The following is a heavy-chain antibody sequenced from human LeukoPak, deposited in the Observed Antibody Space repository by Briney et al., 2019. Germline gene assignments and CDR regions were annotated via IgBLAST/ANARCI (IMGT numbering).Heavy chain of an antibody. D-gene: IGHD3-22*01. CDR3: AHSYYYDSSGYYDYFDY. Sequence: SGPTLVNPTQTLTLTCTFSGFSLSTSGVGVGWIRQPPGKALEWLALIYWGDDKRYSPSLKSRLTITKDTSKNQVVLTMTNMDPVDTATYYCAHSYYYDSSGYYDYFDYWGQGTLVTVSS. CDR1: GFSLSTSGVG. J-gene: IGHJ4*02. V-gene: IGHV2-5*02. CDR2: IYWGDDK.